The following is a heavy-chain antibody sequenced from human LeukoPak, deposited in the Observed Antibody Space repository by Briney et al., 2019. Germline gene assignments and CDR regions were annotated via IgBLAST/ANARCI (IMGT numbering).Heavy chain of an antibody. CDR1: GGTFSSYA. CDR3: ARTDYGGNSGNWFDP. V-gene: IGHV1-69*06. Sequence: ASVTVSCKASGGTFSSYAISWVRQAPGQGLEWMGRIIPIFGTANYAQKFQGRVTITADKSTSTAYMGLSSLRSEDTAVYYCARTDYGGNSGNWFDPWGQGTLVTVSS. J-gene: IGHJ5*02. CDR2: IIPIFGTA. D-gene: IGHD4-23*01.